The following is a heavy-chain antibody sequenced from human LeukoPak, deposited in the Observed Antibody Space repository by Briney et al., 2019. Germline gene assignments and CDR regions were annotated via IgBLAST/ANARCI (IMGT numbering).Heavy chain of an antibody. CDR1: GFTFSSYA. V-gene: IGHV3-30*04. CDR3: ARDRPQYYYDSGMDV. J-gene: IGHJ6*03. Sequence: GGSLRLSCAASGFTFSSYAMHWVRQAPGKVLEWVAVISYDGSNKYYADSVKGRFTISRDNSKNTLYLQMNSLRAEDTAVYYCARDRPQYYYDSGMDVWGKGTTVTVSS. D-gene: IGHD3-22*01. CDR2: ISYDGSNK.